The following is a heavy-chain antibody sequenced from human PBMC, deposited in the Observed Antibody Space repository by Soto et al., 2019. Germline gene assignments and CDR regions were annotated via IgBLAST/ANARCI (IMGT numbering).Heavy chain of an antibody. Sequence: PVGPRRFPVAAPGFTFIGYSMTWFGQAPGKGLEGVSSISSSSTIKNYADSVKGLFTISRDNAKNSLYLQMNSLRAEETAVYYCARVRYSGSCLGYWGQGTLVTVSS. V-gene: IGHV3-21*01. J-gene: IGHJ4*02. CDR1: GFTFIGYS. CDR3: ARVRYSGSCLGY. D-gene: IGHD1-26*01. CDR2: ISSSSTIK.